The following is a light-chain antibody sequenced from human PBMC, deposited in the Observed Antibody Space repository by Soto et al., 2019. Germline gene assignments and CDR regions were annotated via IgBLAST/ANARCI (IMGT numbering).Light chain of an antibody. J-gene: IGKJ4*01. CDR3: QQFNIYPLA. V-gene: IGKV1-13*02. Sequence: AIQLPQSPSSLSASVGDRVTITCRASQGISSALAWYQQKPGKAPNGLIYDASSWQSGVPSRFRGSGSGADFPLTLSRLQPEDFATYYCQQFNIYPLAFGGGTKVEIK. CDR2: DAS. CDR1: QGISSA.